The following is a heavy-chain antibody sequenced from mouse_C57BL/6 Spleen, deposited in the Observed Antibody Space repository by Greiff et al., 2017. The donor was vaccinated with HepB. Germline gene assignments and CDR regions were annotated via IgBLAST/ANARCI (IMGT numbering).Heavy chain of an antibody. CDR1: GYSITSGYY. D-gene: IGHD1-1*01. Sequence: DVKLQESGPGLVKPSQSLSLTCSVTGYSITSGYYWNWIRQFPGNKLEWMGYISYDGSNNYNPSLKNRISITRDTSKNQFFLKLNSVTTEDTATYYCARDQGGSSFYAMDYWGQGTSVTVSS. CDR3: ARDQGGSSFYAMDY. J-gene: IGHJ4*01. CDR2: ISYDGSN. V-gene: IGHV3-6*01.